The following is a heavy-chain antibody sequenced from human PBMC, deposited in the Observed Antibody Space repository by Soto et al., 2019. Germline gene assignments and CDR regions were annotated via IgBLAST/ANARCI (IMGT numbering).Heavy chain of an antibody. Sequence: EVQLVESGGGLVQPGGSLRLSCAASGFTFSSYWMHWVRQAPGKGLVWVSRINSDGSGTSYADSVKGRFTISRDNAKNTLDLQMNSLRAEDTAVYYGARPAMVRVGAFDIWGQGTMVPVSS. CDR1: GFTFSSYW. CDR2: INSDGSGT. V-gene: IGHV3-74*01. CDR3: ARPAMVRVGAFDI. J-gene: IGHJ3*02. D-gene: IGHD5-18*01.